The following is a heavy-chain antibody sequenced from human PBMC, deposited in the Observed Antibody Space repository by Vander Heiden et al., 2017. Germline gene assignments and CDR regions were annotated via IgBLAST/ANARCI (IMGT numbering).Heavy chain of an antibody. D-gene: IGHD1-26*01. CDR3: ARPSVGTHPGRYYYYGMDV. Sequence: EVQLVESGGGLIQPGGSLRLSCAASVFTVSSNYMSWVRQAPGKGLEWVSVIYSGGSTYYADSVKGRFTISRDNSKNTLYLQMNSLRAEDTAVYYCARPSVGTHPGRYYYYGMDVWGQGTTATVSS. J-gene: IGHJ6*02. CDR2: IYSGGST. V-gene: IGHV3-53*01. CDR1: VFTVSSNY.